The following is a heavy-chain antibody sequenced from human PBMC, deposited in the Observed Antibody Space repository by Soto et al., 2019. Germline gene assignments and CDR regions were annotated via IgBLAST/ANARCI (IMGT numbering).Heavy chain of an antibody. Sequence: QVQLQQWGAGLLKPSETLSLTCAVYGGSFSGYYWSWIRQPPGKGLEWIGEINHSGSTNYNPSLKSRVTISVDTSKNQFSLKLSSVTAADTAVYYCARSMLVVVIRSADAFDIWGQGTMVTVSS. CDR2: INHSGST. CDR1: GGSFSGYY. D-gene: IGHD3-22*01. CDR3: ARSMLVVVIRSADAFDI. V-gene: IGHV4-34*01. J-gene: IGHJ3*02.